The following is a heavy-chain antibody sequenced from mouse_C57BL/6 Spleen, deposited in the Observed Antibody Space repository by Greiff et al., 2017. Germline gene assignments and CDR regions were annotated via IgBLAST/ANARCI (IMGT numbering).Heavy chain of an antibody. V-gene: IGHV1-50*01. CDR1: GYTFTSYW. Sequence: QVQLQQPGAELVKPGASVKLSCKASGYTFTSYWMQWVKQRPGQGLEWIGEIDPSDSYTNYNQKFKGKATLTVDTSSSTAYMQLSSLTSEDSAVYYCARSGSSYLYYFDYWGQGTTLTVSS. CDR3: ARSGSSYLYYFDY. J-gene: IGHJ2*01. CDR2: IDPSDSYT. D-gene: IGHD1-1*01.